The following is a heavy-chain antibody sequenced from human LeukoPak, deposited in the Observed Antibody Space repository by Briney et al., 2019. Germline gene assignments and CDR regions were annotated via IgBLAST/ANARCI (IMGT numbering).Heavy chain of an antibody. J-gene: IGHJ4*02. V-gene: IGHV3-21*01. CDR3: ARDRWLQSQRYFDY. CDR2: ISTSSSYI. D-gene: IGHD5-24*01. Sequence: GGSLRLSCAASGFTFSSYSMNWVRQAPGKELEWVSSISTSSSYIYYADSVKGRFTISRDNAKNSLYVQMDSLRAEDTAVYYCARDRWLQSQRYFDYWGQGILVTVSS. CDR1: GFTFSSYS.